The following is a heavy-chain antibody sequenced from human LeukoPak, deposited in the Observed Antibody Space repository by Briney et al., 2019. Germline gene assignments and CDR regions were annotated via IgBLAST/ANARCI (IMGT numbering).Heavy chain of an antibody. CDR3: ASSPRWELLLGDYYYGMDV. J-gene: IGHJ6*02. Sequence: SETLSLTCAVSGGFISSSNWWSWVRQPPGKGLEWIGEIYHSGSTNYNPSLKSRVTISVDKSKNQFSLKLSSVTAADTAVYYCASSPRWELLLGDYYYGMDVWGQGTTVTVSS. CDR1: GGFISSSNW. D-gene: IGHD1-26*01. CDR2: IYHSGST. V-gene: IGHV4-4*02.